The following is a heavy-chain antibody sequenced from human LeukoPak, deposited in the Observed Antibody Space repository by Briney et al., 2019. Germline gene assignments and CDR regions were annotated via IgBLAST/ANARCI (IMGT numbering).Heavy chain of an antibody. Sequence: ASVKVSCKASGGTFSSYAISWVRQAPGQGLEWMGGIIPVFGTANYAQKFQGRVTITADKSTSTAYMELSSLRSEDTAVYYCAREYGSGSTYYMDVWGKGTTVTISS. CDR2: IIPVFGTA. J-gene: IGHJ6*03. CDR3: AREYGSGSTYYMDV. CDR1: GGTFSSYA. D-gene: IGHD3-10*01. V-gene: IGHV1-69*06.